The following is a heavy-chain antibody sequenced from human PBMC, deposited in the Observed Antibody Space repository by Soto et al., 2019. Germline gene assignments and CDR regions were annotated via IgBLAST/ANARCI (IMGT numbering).Heavy chain of an antibody. CDR2: ISYDGNNK. CDR3: ASLPDGSGSYATAYSDY. J-gene: IGHJ4*02. D-gene: IGHD3-10*01. Sequence: QVQLVESGGGVVQPGRSLRLSCAASGFTFSSYAMHWVRQAPGKGLEWVAVISYDGNNKFYADSVKGRFTISRDNSNNPLYLPMNSLRAEDTAVYYCASLPDGSGSYATAYSDYWGQGILVTVSS. CDR1: GFTFSSYA. V-gene: IGHV3-30-3*01.